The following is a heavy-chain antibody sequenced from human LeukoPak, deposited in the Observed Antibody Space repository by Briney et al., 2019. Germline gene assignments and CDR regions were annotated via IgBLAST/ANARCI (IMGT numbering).Heavy chain of an antibody. D-gene: IGHD5-18*01. V-gene: IGHV6-1*01. CDR1: GDSVSSNSAA. Sequence: SQTLSLTCDISGDSVSSNSAAWNWIRQSPSRGLEWLGRTYYRSKWYNDYGVSVKSRININPDTSKNHFSLQLSSVTPEDTAVYYCVRGGQGDGHSADEGFDIWGQGTMVTV. J-gene: IGHJ3*02. CDR2: TYYRSKWYN. CDR3: VRGGQGDGHSADEGFDI.